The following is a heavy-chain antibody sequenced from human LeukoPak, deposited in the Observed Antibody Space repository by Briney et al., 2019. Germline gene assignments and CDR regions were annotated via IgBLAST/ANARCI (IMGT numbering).Heavy chain of an antibody. CDR3: VKRRCDSSSHFDS. D-gene: IGHD2-2*01. CDR2: ISGSGSYT. Sequence: PGGSLSLSCAASGFTVSDYSMAWVRQAPGKGLEWVSAISGSGSYTDYADSVKGRFTISKDNSKHTLYMRMSSPRAADTAVYYCVKRRCDSSSHFDSWGQGSLVTVSS. J-gene: IGHJ4*02. CDR1: GFTVSDYS. V-gene: IGHV3-23*01.